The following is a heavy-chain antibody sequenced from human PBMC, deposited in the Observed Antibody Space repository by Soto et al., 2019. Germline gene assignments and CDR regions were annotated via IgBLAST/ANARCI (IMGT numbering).Heavy chain of an antibody. Sequence: VGSLRLSCVASGFSFGSYALTWVRQAPGKGLEWVSTISGSDGKTFYADAVKGRFSISRDISQSTLYLQMNSLRADDTAIYYCARWSYLDYWGQGTRVTVSS. J-gene: IGHJ4*02. CDR3: ARWSYLDY. V-gene: IGHV3-23*01. D-gene: IGHD3-3*01. CDR2: ISGSDGKT. CDR1: GFSFGSYA.